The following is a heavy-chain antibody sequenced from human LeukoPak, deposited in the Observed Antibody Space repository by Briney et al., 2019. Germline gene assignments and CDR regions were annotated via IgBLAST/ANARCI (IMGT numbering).Heavy chain of an antibody. D-gene: IGHD2-15*01. Sequence: SSETLSLTCTVSGGSISSYYWSWIRQPPGKGLEWIGYIYYSGRTNYNPSLKSRVTISVDTSKKQFSLKLSSVTAADTAVYYCARERFCGGGSCYRRSNWFDPWGQGTLVTVSS. CDR3: ARERFCGGGSCYRRSNWFDP. CDR2: IYYSGRT. V-gene: IGHV4-59*12. J-gene: IGHJ5*02. CDR1: GGSISSYY.